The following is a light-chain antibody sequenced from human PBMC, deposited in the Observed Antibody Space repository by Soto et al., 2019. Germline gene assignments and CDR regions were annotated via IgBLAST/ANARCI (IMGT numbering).Light chain of an antibody. CDR1: SVDVGAYNY. CDR2: EVT. Sequence: QSVLTQPPSASGSPGQSVTISCTGTSVDVGAYNYVSWYQQHAGKAPKLVIYEVTKRPSGVPDRFSGSKSANTASLTVSGLQAEDEADYYCSSFASSNTWVFGGGTQLTVL. J-gene: IGLJ7*01. CDR3: SSFASSNTWV. V-gene: IGLV2-8*01.